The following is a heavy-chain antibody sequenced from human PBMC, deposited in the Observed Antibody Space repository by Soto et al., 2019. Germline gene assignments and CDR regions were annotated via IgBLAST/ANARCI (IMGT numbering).Heavy chain of an antibody. V-gene: IGHV3-49*04. CDR2: IRSKAYGGTT. D-gene: IGHD4-17*01. Sequence: AGGSLRLSCTASGFTFGDYAMSWVRQAPGKGLEWVGFIRSKAYGGTTEYAASVKGRFTISRDDSKSIAYLQMNSLKTEDTAVYYCTRDPTATDYGDFEGYYYGMDVWGQGTTVTVSS. CDR1: GFTFGDYA. CDR3: TRDPTATDYGDFEGYYYGMDV. J-gene: IGHJ6*02.